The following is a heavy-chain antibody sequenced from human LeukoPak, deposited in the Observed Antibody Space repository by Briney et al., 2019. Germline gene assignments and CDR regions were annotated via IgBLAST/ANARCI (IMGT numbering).Heavy chain of an antibody. CDR3: AREILSGAEAYYFYMDV. J-gene: IGHJ6*03. D-gene: IGHD1-26*01. CDR2: ISGSGGST. Sequence: PGGSLRLSPAASGFTFTSYGMSSVRQAPGKGLGWVSPISGSGGSTYYAGSVKGRFTISRDNSKNTLYLQMNSLRAEDTAVYYCAREILSGAEAYYFYMDVWGKGTTVTISS. V-gene: IGHV3-23*01. CDR1: GFTFTSYG.